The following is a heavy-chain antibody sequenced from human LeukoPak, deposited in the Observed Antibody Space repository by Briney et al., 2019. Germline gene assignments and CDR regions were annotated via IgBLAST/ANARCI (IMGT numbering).Heavy chain of an antibody. CDR3: ARGDDSSGYYPGGYFDY. V-gene: IGHV5-51*01. J-gene: IGHJ4*02. Sequence: GESLQISCKGSGYIFTSYWIGWVRQVPGKGLEWMGIIYPGDSDTRYSPSFQGQVTISADKSITTAYLQWSSLKASDTAMYYCARGDDSSGYYPGGYFDYWGQGTLVTVSS. D-gene: IGHD3-22*01. CDR2: IYPGDSDT. CDR1: GYIFTSYW.